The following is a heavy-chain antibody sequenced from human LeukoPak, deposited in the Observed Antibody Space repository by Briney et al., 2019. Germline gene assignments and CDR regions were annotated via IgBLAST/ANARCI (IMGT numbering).Heavy chain of an antibody. D-gene: IGHD4-23*01. CDR2: INHSGST. V-gene: IGHV4-34*01. CDR3: ARGSRWALGGY. Sequence: GSLRLSCAASGFTFSSDAMSWVRQAPGKGLEWIGEINHSGSTNYNPSLKSRVTISVDTSKNQFSLKLSSVTAADTAVYYCARGSRWALGGYWGQGTLVTVSS. CDR1: GFTFSSDA. J-gene: IGHJ4*02.